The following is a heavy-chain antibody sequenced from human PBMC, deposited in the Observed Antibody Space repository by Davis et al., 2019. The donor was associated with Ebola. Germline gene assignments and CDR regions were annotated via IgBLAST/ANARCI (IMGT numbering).Heavy chain of an antibody. Sequence: HSQTLSLTCAISGDSVSSSGAAWIWIRQSPSRGLEWLGRTYYNSKWYKDYAVSLKSRITFNPDTSKNQFSLHLNSVTPEDTAVYYCARARWDLSKGSDYWGQGTLVSVSS. CDR3: ARARWDLSKGSDY. CDR2: TYYNSKWYK. V-gene: IGHV6-1*01. J-gene: IGHJ4*02. D-gene: IGHD1-26*01. CDR1: GDSVSSSGAA.